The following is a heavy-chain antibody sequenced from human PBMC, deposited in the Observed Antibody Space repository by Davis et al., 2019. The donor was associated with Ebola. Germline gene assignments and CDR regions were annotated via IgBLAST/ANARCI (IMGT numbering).Heavy chain of an antibody. CDR3: AREVVVVVAATPTYYYYGMDV. CDR2: INPSGGST. V-gene: IGHV1-46*01. Sequence: ASVKVSCKASGYTFTSYYMHWVRQAPGQGLEWMGIINPSGGSTSYAQKFQGRVTMTRDTSTSTVYMELSSLRSEDTAVYYCAREVVVVVAATPTYYYYGMDVWGKGTTVTVSS. J-gene: IGHJ6*04. CDR1: GYTFTSYY. D-gene: IGHD2-15*01.